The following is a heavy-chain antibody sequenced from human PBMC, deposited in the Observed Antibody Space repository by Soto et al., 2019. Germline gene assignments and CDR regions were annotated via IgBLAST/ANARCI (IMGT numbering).Heavy chain of an antibody. CDR2: INASNGNT. CDR3: AGGGGYDPYFWFDP. Sequence: QVQLVQSGAEVKKPGASEKVSCKASGYTFTSYAMHRVRQAPGQRLEWMGWINASNGNTKYSQKFKGRFTITRDTSATTAYMELSRRRSEDTAVDYCAGGGGYDPYFWFDPWGQGTLVTVSS. J-gene: IGHJ5*02. CDR1: GYTFTSYA. V-gene: IGHV1-3*01. D-gene: IGHD5-12*01.